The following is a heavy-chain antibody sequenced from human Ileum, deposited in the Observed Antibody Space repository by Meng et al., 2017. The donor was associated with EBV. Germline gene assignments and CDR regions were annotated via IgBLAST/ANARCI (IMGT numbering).Heavy chain of an antibody. CDR2: IFHAGNT. Sequence: HVVFPGAAPLLGHPSGPLSLTCGVSGASIISTDTWWSWVRQPPGKGLEWIGEIFHAGNTNYNPSLKSQVTMSVDTSKNQFSLNLSSVTAADSAVYYCARGSHYTWDVWGQGTLVTVSS. CDR1: GASIISTDTW. J-gene: IGHJ4*02. CDR3: ARGSHYTWDV. V-gene: IGHV4-4*02. D-gene: IGHD3-16*01.